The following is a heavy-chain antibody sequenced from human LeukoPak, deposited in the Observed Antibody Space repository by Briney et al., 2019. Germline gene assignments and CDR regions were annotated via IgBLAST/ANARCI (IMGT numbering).Heavy chain of an antibody. D-gene: IGHD3-9*01. Sequence: KASETLSLTCTVSGGSISSYYWTWIRQPAGKGLEWIGRIYSTGSTNYNPSLKSRVTLSVDTSKNQFSLKLSSVTAADTAVYYCARVHYDVLTASFSGGWFDPWGQGTLVTVSS. CDR1: GGSISSYY. J-gene: IGHJ5*02. V-gene: IGHV4-4*07. CDR3: ARVHYDVLTASFSGGWFDP. CDR2: IYSTGST.